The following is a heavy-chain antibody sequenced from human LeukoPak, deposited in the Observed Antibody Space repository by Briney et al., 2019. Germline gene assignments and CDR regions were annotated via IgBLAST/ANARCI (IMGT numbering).Heavy chain of an antibody. J-gene: IGHJ4*02. Sequence: GGSLRLSCAASGFTFSSYSMNWVRQAPGKGLEWVSYISSSSSTIYYADSVKGRFTISRDNAKNSLYLQMNSLRAEDTAVYYCARSTYYYDSSGYRGDYWGQGTLVTVSS. CDR1: GFTFSSYS. CDR2: ISSSSSTI. D-gene: IGHD3-22*01. CDR3: ARSTYYYDSSGYRGDY. V-gene: IGHV3-48*01.